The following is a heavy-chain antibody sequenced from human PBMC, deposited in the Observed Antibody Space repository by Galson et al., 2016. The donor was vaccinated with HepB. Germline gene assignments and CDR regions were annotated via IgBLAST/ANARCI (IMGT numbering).Heavy chain of an antibody. J-gene: IGHJ4*02. CDR1: GFTFSGYS. CDR2: ISSSGTYK. CDR3: ARDLPLGYCTNGIRHIKYPFDY. V-gene: IGHV3-21*01. Sequence: SLRLSCAASGFTFSGYSMNWVRQAPGKGLEWVSSISSSGTYKYYADSVKGRFTISRDNAKNSLSLQMDSLRAEDTAVYYCARDLPLGYCTNGIRHIKYPFDYWGQGTLVTVSS. D-gene: IGHD2-8*01.